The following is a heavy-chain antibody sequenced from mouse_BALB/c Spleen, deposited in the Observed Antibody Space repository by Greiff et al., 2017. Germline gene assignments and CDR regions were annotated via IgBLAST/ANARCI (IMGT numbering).Heavy chain of an antibody. CDR1: GDSITSGY. CDR3: ASHYGNYWYFDV. D-gene: IGHD2-1*01. J-gene: IGHJ1*01. V-gene: IGHV3-8*02. Sequence: EVKVVESGPSLVKPSQTLSLTCSVTGDSITSGYWNWIRKFPGNKLEYMGYISYSGSTYYNPSLKSRISITRDTSKNQYYLQLNSVTTEDTATYYCASHYGNYWYFDVWGAGTTVTVSS. CDR2: ISYSGST.